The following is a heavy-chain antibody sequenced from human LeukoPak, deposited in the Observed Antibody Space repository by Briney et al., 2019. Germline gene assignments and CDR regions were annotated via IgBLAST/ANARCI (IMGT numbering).Heavy chain of an antibody. CDR2: IYYSGST. D-gene: IGHD5-18*01. V-gene: IGHV4-59*11. J-gene: IGHJ4*02. CDR1: GGSISSHY. Sequence: SETLSLTCTVSGGSISSHYWSWVRQPPGKGLEWVGYIYYSGSTNYNPSLTSRVTISVDPSKNQSSLKLSYVTAADTAVYYRTRGGSVGYSYGYYYFDYWGQGTLVTVSS. CDR3: TRGGSVGYSYGYYYFDY.